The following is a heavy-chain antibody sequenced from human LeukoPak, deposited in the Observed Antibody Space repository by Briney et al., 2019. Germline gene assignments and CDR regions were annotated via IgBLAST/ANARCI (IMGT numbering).Heavy chain of an antibody. D-gene: IGHD4-23*01. CDR1: GFTFSSYE. CDR3: ARERAGNSSPIDY. Sequence: GGSLRLSCAASGFTFSSYEMNWVRKAPGKGLEWVSYISSSGSTIYYADSVKGRFTISRDNAKNSLYLQMNSLRAEDTAVYYCARERAGNSSPIDYWGQGTLVTVSS. J-gene: IGHJ4*02. V-gene: IGHV3-48*03. CDR2: ISSSGSTI.